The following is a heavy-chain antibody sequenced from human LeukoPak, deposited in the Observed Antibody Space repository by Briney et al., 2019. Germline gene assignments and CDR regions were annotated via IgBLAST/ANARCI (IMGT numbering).Heavy chain of an antibody. Sequence: SETLSLTCAVYGGSFSGYYWSWIRQPPGKGLEWIGEINHSGSTNYNPSLKSRVTISVDTSKNQFSLKLSSVTAADTAVYYCARDTYYGSGIDYWGQGTLVTVSS. V-gene: IGHV4-34*01. CDR3: ARDTYYGSGIDY. CDR2: INHSGST. J-gene: IGHJ4*02. CDR1: GGSFSGYY. D-gene: IGHD3-10*01.